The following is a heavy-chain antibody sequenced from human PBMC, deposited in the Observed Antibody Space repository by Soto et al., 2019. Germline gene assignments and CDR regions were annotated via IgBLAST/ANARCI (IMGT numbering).Heavy chain of an antibody. CDR1: GFTFSSYW. D-gene: IGHD5-18*01. CDR2: IKQDGSEK. V-gene: IGHV3-7*03. Sequence: ESGGGLVQPGGSLRLSCAASGFTFSSYWMSWVRQAPGKGLEWVANIKQDGSEKYYVDSVKGRFTISRDNAKNSLYLQMNSLRAEDTAVYYCARVQGYSYVNDAFDIWGQGTMVTVSS. CDR3: ARVQGYSYVNDAFDI. J-gene: IGHJ3*02.